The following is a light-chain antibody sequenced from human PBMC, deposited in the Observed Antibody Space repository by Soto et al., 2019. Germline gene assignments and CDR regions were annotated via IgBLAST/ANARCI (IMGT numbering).Light chain of an antibody. Sequence: EIVLTQSPATLSLSPGERATLSCRASQSISNYLAWYQQKPGQAPRLLICDAYTRATGIPARFSGSGSGTDFTLTITSLEPEDFAVYYCQQRSSWPALTFGGGPKVEI. V-gene: IGKV3-11*01. CDR3: QQRSSWPALT. CDR2: DAY. CDR1: QSISNY. J-gene: IGKJ4*01.